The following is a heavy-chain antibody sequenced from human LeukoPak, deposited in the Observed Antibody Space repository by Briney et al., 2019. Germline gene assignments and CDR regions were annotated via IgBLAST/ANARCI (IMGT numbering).Heavy chain of an antibody. J-gene: IGHJ6*02. CDR2: IYTGGTT. D-gene: IGHD3-3*01. Sequence: PGGSLRLSCAASGFTVTSNHMNWVRQAPGKGLEWVSIIYTGGTTHYADSLKDRFTISRDDSINTLYLQMNSLRAEDTAVYYCAKDSTASGSYYGMDIWGQGTTVTVSS. CDR1: GFTVTSNH. CDR3: AKDSTASGSYYGMDI. V-gene: IGHV3-66*01.